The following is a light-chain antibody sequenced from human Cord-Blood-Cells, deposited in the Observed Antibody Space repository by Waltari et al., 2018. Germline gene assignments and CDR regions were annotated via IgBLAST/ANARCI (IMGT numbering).Light chain of an antibody. Sequence: IVMTQSPDSLAVSLGERATINCKYSQSVLYSSNNKNYLAWYQQKPGQPPKLLIYWASTRESGVPDRFSGSGSGTDFTLTISSLQAEDVAVYYCQQYYSTPYSFGQVTKLEIK. CDR3: QQYYSTPYS. CDR2: WAS. CDR1: QSVLYSSNNKNY. V-gene: IGKV4-1*01. J-gene: IGKJ2*03.